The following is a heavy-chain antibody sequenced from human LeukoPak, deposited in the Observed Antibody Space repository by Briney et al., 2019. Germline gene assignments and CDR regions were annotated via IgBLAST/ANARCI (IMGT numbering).Heavy chain of an antibody. CDR1: GFTVSSNY. Sequence: GGSLRLSCAASGFTVSSNYMSWVRQAPGKGLEWVSVIYSGGSTYYADSVKGRFTISRDNSKNTLYLQMNSLRAEDTAVYYCARDLRTIFGVVTYAFDIWGQGTMVTVSS. D-gene: IGHD3-3*01. CDR2: IYSGGST. J-gene: IGHJ3*02. CDR3: ARDLRTIFGVVTYAFDI. V-gene: IGHV3-53*05.